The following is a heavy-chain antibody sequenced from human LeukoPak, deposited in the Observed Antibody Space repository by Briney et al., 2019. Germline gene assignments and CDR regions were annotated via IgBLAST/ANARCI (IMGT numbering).Heavy chain of an antibody. J-gene: IGHJ4*02. Sequence: GESLKISCAASGFTFSSYAVSWVRQAPGKGLEWVAVISYDGGNKYFADSVKGRFTISRDNSKRTLYLQMNSLRAEDTAVYYCARDQNYYDSSGSRFVYWGQGTLVTVSS. D-gene: IGHD3-22*01. CDR1: GFTFSSYA. V-gene: IGHV3-30*04. CDR3: ARDQNYYDSSGSRFVY. CDR2: ISYDGGNK.